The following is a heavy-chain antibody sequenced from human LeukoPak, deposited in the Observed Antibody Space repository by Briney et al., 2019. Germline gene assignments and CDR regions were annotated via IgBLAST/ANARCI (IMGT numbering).Heavy chain of an antibody. CDR3: ARRALGFYYYYMDV. D-gene: IGHD6-25*01. Sequence: GGSLRLSCAASGFTFSSYAMHWVRQAPGKGLEYVSDISSNGGSTYYANSVKGRFTISRDNSKNTLYLQMGSLRAEDMAVYYCARRALGFYYYYMDVWGKGTTVTISS. CDR1: GFTFSSYA. CDR2: ISSNGGST. V-gene: IGHV3-64*01. J-gene: IGHJ6*03.